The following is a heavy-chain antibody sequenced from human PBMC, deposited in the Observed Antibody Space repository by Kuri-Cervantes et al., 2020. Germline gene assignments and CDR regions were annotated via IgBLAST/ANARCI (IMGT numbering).Heavy chain of an antibody. CDR1: GGSISSSSYY. CDR2: IYYSGST. Sequence: SETLSLTCTVSGGSISSSSYYWGWIRQPPGKGLEWIGSIYYSGSTYYNPSLKSRVTISVDTSKNQFSLKLSSVTAADTAVYYCARHGGSGSYYDFDYWGRGILVTVSS. V-gene: IGHV4-39*01. J-gene: IGHJ4*02. CDR3: ARHGGSGSYYDFDY. D-gene: IGHD3-10*01.